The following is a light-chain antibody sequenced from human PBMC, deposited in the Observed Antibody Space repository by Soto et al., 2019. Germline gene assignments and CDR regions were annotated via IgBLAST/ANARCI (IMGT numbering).Light chain of an antibody. Sequence: QSALTQPASVSGSPGQSITIFCTGTSSDIGIYNFVSWYQQHPGKAPKLIIYEVTDRPSGVSNRFSGSKSGNTASLTISGLQAEDEAEYYCSSYTNINTRACVFGTGTKVTV. V-gene: IGLV2-14*01. CDR2: EVT. J-gene: IGLJ1*01. CDR3: SSYTNINTRACV. CDR1: SSDIGIYNF.